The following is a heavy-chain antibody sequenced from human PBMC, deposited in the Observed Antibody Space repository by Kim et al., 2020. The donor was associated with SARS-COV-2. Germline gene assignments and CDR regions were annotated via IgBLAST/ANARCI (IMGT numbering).Heavy chain of an antibody. J-gene: IGHJ5*02. D-gene: IGHD6-19*01. CDR3: ATAINYQPARQWLIPPLNWFDP. CDR2: FDPEDGET. Sequence: ASVKVSCKVSGYTLTELSMHWERQAPGKGLEWMGGFDPEDGETIYAQKFQGRVTMTEDTSTDTAYMELSSLRSEDTAVYYCATAINYQPARQWLIPPLNWFDPWGQGTLVTVCS. V-gene: IGHV1-24*01. CDR1: GYTLTELS.